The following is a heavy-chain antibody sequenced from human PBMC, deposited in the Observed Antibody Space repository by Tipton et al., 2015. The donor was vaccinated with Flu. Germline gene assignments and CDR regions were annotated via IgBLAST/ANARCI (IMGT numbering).Heavy chain of an antibody. J-gene: IGHJ4*02. D-gene: IGHD2-15*01. V-gene: IGHV3-33*01. CDR1: GFTFSSFG. CDR2: IWYDGSNK. CDR3: ARVSGGGYYFDY. Sequence: SLRLSCAASGFTFSSFGMHWVRQAPGKGLEWVAVIWYDGSNKFYADSVKGRFTISRDNSKNTLYLQMNSLRAEDTAVYYCARVSGGGYYFDYWGQGTLVTVSS.